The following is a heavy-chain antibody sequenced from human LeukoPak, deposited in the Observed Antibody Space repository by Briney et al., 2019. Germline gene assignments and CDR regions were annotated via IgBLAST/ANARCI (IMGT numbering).Heavy chain of an antibody. CDR2: ISSSSSYI. D-gene: IGHD2-15*01. CDR1: GFTFSSYS. V-gene: IGHV3-21*01. CDR3: ARVRCSGGSCYVLDY. J-gene: IGHJ4*02. Sequence: PGGSLRLSCAASGFTFSSYSMNWVRQAPGKGLEWVSSISSSSSYIYYADSVKGRFTISRDNAKNSLYLQMNSLRAEDTAVYYCARVRCSGGSCYVLDYWGQGTLVTVSS.